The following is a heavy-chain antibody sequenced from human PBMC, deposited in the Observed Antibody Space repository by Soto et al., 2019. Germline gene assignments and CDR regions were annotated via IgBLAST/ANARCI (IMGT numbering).Heavy chain of an antibody. J-gene: IGHJ6*02. CDR3: ARMHVDTAIWGPYYGMDV. D-gene: IGHD5-18*01. Sequence: ASGPTLVNPTETLTLTCTVSGFSLSNARMGVSWIRQPPGKALEWLAHIFSNDEKSYSTSLKSRLTISKDTSKSQVVLTMTNMDPVDTATYYCARMHVDTAIWGPYYGMDVWGQGTTVTVPS. CDR2: IFSNDEK. V-gene: IGHV2-26*01. CDR1: GFSLSNARMG.